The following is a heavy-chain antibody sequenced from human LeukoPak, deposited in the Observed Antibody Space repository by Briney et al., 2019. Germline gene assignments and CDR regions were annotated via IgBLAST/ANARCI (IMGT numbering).Heavy chain of an antibody. CDR1: GFTFGDYA. CDR3: ARGGSGYRYGYDY. Sequence: GGSLRLSCTASGFTFGDYAMSWFRQAPGKGLVWVSRINSDGSSTNYADSVKGRFTISRDNAKNTLYLQMNTLRAEDTAVYYCARGGSGYRYGYDYWGQGTLVTVSS. J-gene: IGHJ4*02. D-gene: IGHD5-18*01. V-gene: IGHV3-74*01. CDR2: INSDGSST.